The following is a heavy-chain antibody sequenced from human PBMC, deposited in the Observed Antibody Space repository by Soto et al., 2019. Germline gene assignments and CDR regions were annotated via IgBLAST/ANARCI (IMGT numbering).Heavy chain of an antibody. Sequence: SVKVSCKASGGTFSSYTISWVRQAPGQGLEWMGRIIPILGIANYAQKFQGRVTITADKSTSTAYMELSSLRSEDTAVYYCARSIRYCSSTGCYLMDVWGKGTTVTVSS. D-gene: IGHD2-2*01. J-gene: IGHJ6*03. CDR3: ARSIRYCSSTGCYLMDV. V-gene: IGHV1-69*02. CDR2: IIPILGIA. CDR1: GGTFSSYT.